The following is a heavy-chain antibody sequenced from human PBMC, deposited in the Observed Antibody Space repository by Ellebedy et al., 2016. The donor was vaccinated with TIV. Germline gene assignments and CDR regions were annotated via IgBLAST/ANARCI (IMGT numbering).Heavy chain of an antibody. CDR2: VYHTGIT. D-gene: IGHD5-12*01. Sequence: SETLSLTCTVSGDSISSYYWNWIRQPPGKGLEWIGYVYHTGITNYNPSLKSRVTISVDTSKNQFSLKLSSVTAADTAVYYCARSSLGRLRFEYWGQGTLVTVSS. J-gene: IGHJ4*02. CDR3: ARSSLGRLRFEY. CDR1: GDSISSYY. V-gene: IGHV4-59*01.